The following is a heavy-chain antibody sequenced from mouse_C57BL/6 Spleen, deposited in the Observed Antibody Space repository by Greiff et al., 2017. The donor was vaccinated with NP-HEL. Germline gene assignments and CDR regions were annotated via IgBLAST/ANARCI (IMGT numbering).Heavy chain of an antibody. D-gene: IGHD1-1*01. J-gene: IGHJ3*01. CDR1: GYTFTSYW. V-gene: IGHV1-59*01. CDR2: IDPSDSYT. CDR3: ARDYYGSSSWFAY. Sequence: QVQLQQPGAELVRPGTSVKLSCKASGYTFTSYWMHWVKQRPGQGLEWIGVIDPSDSYTNYNQKFKGKATLTLDTSSSTAYMQLSSLTSEDSAVYYCARDYYGSSSWFAYWGQGTLVTVSA.